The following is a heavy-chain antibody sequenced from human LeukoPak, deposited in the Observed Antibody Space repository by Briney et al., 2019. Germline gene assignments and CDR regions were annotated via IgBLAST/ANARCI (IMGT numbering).Heavy chain of an antibody. D-gene: IGHD6-19*01. CDR3: ASGSDSSY. CDR1: GITVSNNY. CDR2: IHIDGTT. Sequence: GGSLRLSCAASGITVSNNYMNWVRQAPGKGLEWVSVIHIDGTTYYADYVKGRFTISRDNSKNTAYLKINSLRPEDTALYYCASGSDSSYWGQGTLVTVSS. V-gene: IGHV3-66*02. J-gene: IGHJ4*02.